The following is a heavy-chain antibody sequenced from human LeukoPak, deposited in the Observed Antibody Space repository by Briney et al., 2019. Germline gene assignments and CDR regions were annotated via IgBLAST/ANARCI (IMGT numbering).Heavy chain of an antibody. V-gene: IGHV3-30*04. CDR3: ARGYCTSSSCYNDY. CDR1: GFTFSTYA. D-gene: IGHD2-2*02. CDR2: MSFDVNNK. Sequence: GGSLRLSCAASGFTFSTYAFHWVRQAPGKGLEWVATMSFDVNNKYYADSVRGRFTISRDNSKNTLYLQMNSLRAENTAVYSCARGYCTSSSCYNDYWGQGTLVTVSS. J-gene: IGHJ4*02.